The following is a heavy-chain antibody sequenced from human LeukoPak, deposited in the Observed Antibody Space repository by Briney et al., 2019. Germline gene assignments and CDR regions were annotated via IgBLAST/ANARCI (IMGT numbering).Heavy chain of an antibody. CDR3: ARDKARVVVAADY. J-gene: IGHJ4*02. Sequence: ASVKVSCKASGYTFTGYYMHWVRQAPGQGLEWIGWINPNSGGTNYAQKFQGRVTMARDTSISTAYMELSRLRSDDTAVYYCARDKARVVVAADYWGQGTLVTVSS. CDR2: INPNSGGT. V-gene: IGHV1-2*02. D-gene: IGHD2-15*01. CDR1: GYTFTGYY.